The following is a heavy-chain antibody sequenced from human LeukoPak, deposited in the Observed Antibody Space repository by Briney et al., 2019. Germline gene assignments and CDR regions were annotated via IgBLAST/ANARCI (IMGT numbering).Heavy chain of an antibody. V-gene: IGHV1-18*04. CDR2: ISAYNGNT. Sequence: ASVKVSCKASGYTFTDYYMHWVRQAPGQGLEWMAWISAYNGNTDYAQNLQGRVTMTTDTSTSTAYMELRSLRSDDTAVYYCARARYLTGSRDDAFDIWGQGTVVTVSS. J-gene: IGHJ3*02. CDR3: ARARYLTGSRDDAFDI. CDR1: GYTFTDYY. D-gene: IGHD1-26*01.